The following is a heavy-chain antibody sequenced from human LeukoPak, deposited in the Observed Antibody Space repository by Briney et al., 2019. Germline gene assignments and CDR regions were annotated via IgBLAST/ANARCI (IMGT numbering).Heavy chain of an antibody. D-gene: IGHD3-10*02. Sequence: HSETLSLTCTVSGGSVSSGSYYWSCIRQPPGKVLEWIGYIYYSGSTNYNPSLKSRVTISVDTSKNQFSLKLSSVTAADTAVYYCARGLFGDAFDIWGQGTMVTVSS. CDR2: IYYSGST. CDR3: ARGLFGDAFDI. J-gene: IGHJ3*02. V-gene: IGHV4-61*01. CDR1: GGSVSSGSYY.